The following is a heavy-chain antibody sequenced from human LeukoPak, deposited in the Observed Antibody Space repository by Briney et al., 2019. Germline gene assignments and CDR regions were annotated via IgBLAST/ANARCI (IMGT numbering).Heavy chain of an antibody. D-gene: IGHD3-10*01. Sequence: SETLSLTCAVYGGSFSGYYWSWIRQPPGKGLEWIGEINHSGSTNYNPSLKSRVTISVDTSKNQFSLKLSSVTAADTAVYYCARGWRSYYYGSGSYYVDYWGQGTLVTVFS. CDR3: ARGWRSYYYGSGSYYVDY. CDR1: GGSFSGYY. CDR2: INHSGST. V-gene: IGHV4-34*01. J-gene: IGHJ4*02.